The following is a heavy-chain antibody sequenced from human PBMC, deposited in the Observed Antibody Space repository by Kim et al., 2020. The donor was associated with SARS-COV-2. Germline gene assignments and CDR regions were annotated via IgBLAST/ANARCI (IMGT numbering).Heavy chain of an antibody. V-gene: IGHV3-13*01. CDR3: ARGGITGATDYMDV. J-gene: IGHJ6*03. D-gene: IGHD1-7*01. Sequence: PGSVKGRFTISRENAKSSLYLQMNSLRAGDTAVYYCARGGITGATDYMDVWGKGTTVTVSS.